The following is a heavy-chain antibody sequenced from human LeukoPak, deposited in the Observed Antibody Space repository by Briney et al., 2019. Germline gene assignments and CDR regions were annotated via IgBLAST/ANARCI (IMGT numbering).Heavy chain of an antibody. V-gene: IGHV4-34*01. Sequence: SETLSLTCAVYGGSFSGYYWSWIRQPPGKGLEWIGEINHSGSTNYNPSLKSRVTISVDTSKNQFSLKLSSVTAADTAVYYCARRFGYCSGGSYRRFDPWGQGTLVTVSS. D-gene: IGHD2-15*01. J-gene: IGHJ5*02. CDR3: ARRFGYCSGGSYRRFDP. CDR1: GGSFSGYY. CDR2: INHSGST.